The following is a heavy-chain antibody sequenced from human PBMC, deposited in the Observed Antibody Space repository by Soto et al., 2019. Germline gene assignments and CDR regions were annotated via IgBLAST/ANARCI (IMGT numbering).Heavy chain of an antibody. CDR1: GGSISNSY. V-gene: IGHV4-4*08. D-gene: IGHD6-6*01. CDR2: IYSSGST. J-gene: IGHJ4*02. Sequence: SETLSLTCTVSGGSISNSYWSWIRQSPEKGLEWIGYIYSSGSTNYNPSLNSRVTISVDTSKNQFSLKLSSVTAADTAVYYCARTPGGSSSFVDYWGQGTLVTVSS. CDR3: ARTPGGSSSFVDY.